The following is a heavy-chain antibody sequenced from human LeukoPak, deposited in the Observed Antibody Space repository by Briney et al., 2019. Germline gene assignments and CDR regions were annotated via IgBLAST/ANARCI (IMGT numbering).Heavy chain of an antibody. CDR1: GFTFSNYA. CDR3: AREEYDSSGYGYFDY. Sequence: GGSLRLSCAASGFTFSNYAMHWVRQAPRKGLEWVAIISYDGSNKYYQDSVKGRFTISRHNSKNTLYLQMNSPRAEDTAVYYCAREEYDSSGYGYFDYWGQGTLVTVSS. J-gene: IGHJ4*02. D-gene: IGHD3-22*01. CDR2: ISYDGSNK. V-gene: IGHV3-30*04.